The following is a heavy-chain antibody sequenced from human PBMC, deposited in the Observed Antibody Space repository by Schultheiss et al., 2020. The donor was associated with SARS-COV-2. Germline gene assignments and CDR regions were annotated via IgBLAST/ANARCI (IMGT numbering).Heavy chain of an antibody. CDR2: ISAYNGNT. CDR3: ARQRGAWSPIDY. CDR1: GFTFSSYA. D-gene: IGHD1-1*01. V-gene: IGHV1-18*01. J-gene: IGHJ4*02. Sequence: GGSLRLSCSASGFTFSSYAISWVRQAPGQGLEWIGWISAYNGNTNYAQKLQGRVTMTRDTSISTAYMELSRLRSDDTAVYYCARQRGAWSPIDYWGQGTLVTVSS.